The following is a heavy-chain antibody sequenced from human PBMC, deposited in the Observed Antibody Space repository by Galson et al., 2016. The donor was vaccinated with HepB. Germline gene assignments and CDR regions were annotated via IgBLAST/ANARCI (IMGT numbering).Heavy chain of an antibody. Sequence: SLRLSRAASGFTFSRYSMNWVRQAPGKGLEWVSSISSSSSYIYYADAVKGRFTISRDNAKNSLYLQMNSLRAEDTAVYYCARGDIVGAIFDYWGQGTLVTVSS. CDR1: GFTFSRYS. CDR2: ISSSSSYI. V-gene: IGHV3-21*01. CDR3: ARGDIVGAIFDY. J-gene: IGHJ4*02. D-gene: IGHD1-26*01.